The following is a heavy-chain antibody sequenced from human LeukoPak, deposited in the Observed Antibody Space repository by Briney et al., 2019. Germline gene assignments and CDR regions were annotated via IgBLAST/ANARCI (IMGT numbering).Heavy chain of an antibody. CDR3: AKRIIDSGWEDDAFDI. V-gene: IGHV3-30*18. CDR2: ISYGGSNK. Sequence: GGSLRLSCAASGFTFSSYGMHWVRQAPGKGLERVAVISYGGSNKYYADSVKGRFTISRDNSKNTLYLQMNSLRAEDTAVYYCAKRIIDSGWEDDAFDIWGQGTMVTVSS. D-gene: IGHD6-19*01. CDR1: GFTFSSYG. J-gene: IGHJ3*02.